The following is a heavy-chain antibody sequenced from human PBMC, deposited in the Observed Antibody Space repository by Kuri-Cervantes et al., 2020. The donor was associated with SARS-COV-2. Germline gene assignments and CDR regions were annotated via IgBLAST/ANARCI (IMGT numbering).Heavy chain of an antibody. CDR2: ISYDGSNK. J-gene: IGHJ4*02. Sequence: GESLKISCAASGFTFNSYGMHWVRQAPGKGLEWVAVISYDGSNKYYADSVKGRFTISRDNSKNTLYLQMNSLRAEDTAVYYCARDVMSNYGYFDYWGQGTLVTVSS. CDR3: ARDVMSNYGYFDY. CDR1: GFTFNSYG. V-gene: IGHV3-33*05. D-gene: IGHD4-11*01.